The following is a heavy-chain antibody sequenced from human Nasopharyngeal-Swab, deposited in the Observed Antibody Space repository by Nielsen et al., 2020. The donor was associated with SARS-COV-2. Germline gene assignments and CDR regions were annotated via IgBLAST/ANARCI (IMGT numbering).Heavy chain of an antibody. V-gene: IGHV3-30*04. CDR2: ISYDGGNK. CDR3: ARGYSGSYYEYFQH. J-gene: IGHJ1*01. CDR1: GFTFSSYE. D-gene: IGHD1-26*01. Sequence: GESLKISCAASGFTFSSYEMNWVRQAPGKGLEWVAVISYDGGNKYYADSVKGRFTISRDNSKNTLYLQMNSLRAEDTAVYYCARGYSGSYYEYFQHWGQGTLVTVSS.